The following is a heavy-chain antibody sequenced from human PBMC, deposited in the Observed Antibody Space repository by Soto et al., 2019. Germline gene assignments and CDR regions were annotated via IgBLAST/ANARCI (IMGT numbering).Heavy chain of an antibody. Sequence: QLQLQESGPGLVKPSETLSLTCAVSGGSISSSSYYWGWIRQPPGKGLEWIGSIYYSGSTYYNPSLKTRVTISVDTSKSQFYRTLSSVTAADTAVYYCARHLQRITSAANWGQGTLVTVSS. CDR1: GGSISSSSYY. V-gene: IGHV4-39*01. D-gene: IGHD2-2*01. CDR3: ARHLQRITSAAN. CDR2: IYYSGST. J-gene: IGHJ4*02.